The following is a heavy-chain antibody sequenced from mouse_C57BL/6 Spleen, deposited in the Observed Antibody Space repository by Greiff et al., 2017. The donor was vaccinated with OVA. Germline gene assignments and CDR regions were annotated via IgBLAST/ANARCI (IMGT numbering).Heavy chain of an antibody. CDR1: GFTFSSYA. J-gene: IGHJ2*01. Sequence: EVQRVESGGGLVKPGGSLKLSCAASGFTFSSYAMSWVRQTPEKRLEWVATISDGGSYTYYPDNVKGRVTISRDNAKNNLYLQMSHLKSEDTAMYYCARDYYGSSPFDYWGQGTTLTVSS. CDR2: ISDGGSYT. D-gene: IGHD1-1*01. CDR3: ARDYYGSSPFDY. V-gene: IGHV5-4*01.